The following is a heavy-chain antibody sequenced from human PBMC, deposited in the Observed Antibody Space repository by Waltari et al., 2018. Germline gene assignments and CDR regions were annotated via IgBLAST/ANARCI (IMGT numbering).Heavy chain of an antibody. V-gene: IGHV4-4*07. Sequence: QLQLQGSSPGLLTPSAALSLASTASRVAIISSYSVWIRQPAGKGLEWIGRIYTSGSTNYSPSLKSRVTMSVDTSKNQFFLKLSSVTAADTAVYYCARVTPTASYGMDVWGQGTTVTVSS. CDR3: ARVTPTASYGMDV. CDR1: RVAIISSY. J-gene: IGHJ6*02. CDR2: IYTSGST. D-gene: IGHD5-18*01.